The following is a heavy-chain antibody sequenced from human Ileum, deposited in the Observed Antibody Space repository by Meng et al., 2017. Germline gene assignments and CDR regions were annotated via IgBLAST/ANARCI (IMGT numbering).Heavy chain of an antibody. CDR2: IYLAGSP. Sequence: VQMQSSGPGLVEPSGTLSLTCTVSGGSISSSFYWSWVRQSPGKGLEWIGQIYLAGSPNYNPSLESRVTISVDKSKNQFSLRLTSVTAADTAIFYCVRHGGKYFDSWGQGTLVTVSS. V-gene: IGHV4-4*02. D-gene: IGHD2-15*01. CDR1: GGSISSSFY. J-gene: IGHJ4*02. CDR3: VRHGGKYFDS.